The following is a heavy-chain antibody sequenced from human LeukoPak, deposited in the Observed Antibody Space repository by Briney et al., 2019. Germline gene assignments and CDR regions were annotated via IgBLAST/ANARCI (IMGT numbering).Heavy chain of an antibody. Sequence: KASETLSLTCTVSGGSISSYYWSWIRQPPGKGLEWIGYIYYSGSTNYNPSLKSRVTISVDTSKNQFSLKLSSVTAADTAVYYCARAHWNDGMFGNFDYWGQGTLVTVSS. CDR3: ARAHWNDGMFGNFDY. D-gene: IGHD1-1*01. V-gene: IGHV4-59*01. CDR2: IYYSGST. CDR1: GGSISSYY. J-gene: IGHJ4*02.